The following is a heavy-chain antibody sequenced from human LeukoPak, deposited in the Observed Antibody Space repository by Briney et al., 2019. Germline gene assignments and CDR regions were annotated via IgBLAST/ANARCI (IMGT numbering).Heavy chain of an antibody. J-gene: IGHJ5*02. CDR2: ISANEGSST. D-gene: IGHD1-26*01. CDR3: AKEGSGSYFS. CDR1: GFAFSSYP. Sequence: GGSLRLSCAASGFAFSSYPMAWVRQAPGKGLEWVSLISANEGSSTYYGESVKGRFTISRDNSKNTLYVQMNSLRVEDTGVYYCAKEGSGSYFSWGQGTLVTVSS. V-gene: IGHV3-23*01.